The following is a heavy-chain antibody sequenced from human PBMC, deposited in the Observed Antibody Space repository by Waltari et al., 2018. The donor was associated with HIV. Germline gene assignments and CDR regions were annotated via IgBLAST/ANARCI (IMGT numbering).Heavy chain of an antibody. D-gene: IGHD1-7*01. CDR2: IGSSGNSA. CDR1: GFTFSSFP. J-gene: IGHJ4*02. CDR3: AKRLTGTHYYFDY. Sequence: EVQLVESGGGLVQPGGSLRLSCTVSGFTFSSFPMSWVRQAPGRGRGWVSAIGSSGNSAYSEDSVKGRFTISRDNSKNTLYRQMNSLRAEDTAIYYCAKRLTGTHYYFDYWGQGTLVTVSS. V-gene: IGHV3-23*04.